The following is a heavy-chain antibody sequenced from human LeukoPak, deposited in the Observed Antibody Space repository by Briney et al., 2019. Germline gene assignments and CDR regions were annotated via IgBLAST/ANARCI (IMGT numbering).Heavy chain of an antibody. V-gene: IGHV4-34*01. CDR2: INHSGST. D-gene: IGHD3-22*01. J-gene: IGHJ4*02. CDR3: ARVGAYYDSSPFDY. Sequence: PSETLSLTCAVYGGSFSGYYWSWTRQPPGKGLEWIGEINHSGSTNYNPSLKSRVTISVDTSKNQFSLKLSSVTAADTAVYYCARVGAYYDSSPFDYWGQGTLVTVSS. CDR1: GGSFSGYY.